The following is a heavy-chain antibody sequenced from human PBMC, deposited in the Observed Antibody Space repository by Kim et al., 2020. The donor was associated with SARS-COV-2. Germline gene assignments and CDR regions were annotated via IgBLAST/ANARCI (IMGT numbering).Heavy chain of an antibody. CDR1: GDSISSSTYY. V-gene: IGHV4-39*01. CDR2: IYYTGST. D-gene: IGHD7-27*01. CDR3: ARLGPNWDKPMDS. Sequence: SETLSLTCTVSGDSISSSTYYWGWIRQPPGKGLEWIGTIYYTGSTYYNPSLKSRVTISADMSNNQFSLKLSSVTAADTALYSCARLGPNWDKPMDSWG. J-gene: IGHJ5*01.